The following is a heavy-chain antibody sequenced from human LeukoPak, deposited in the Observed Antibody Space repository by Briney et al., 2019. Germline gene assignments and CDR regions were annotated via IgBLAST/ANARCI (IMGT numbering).Heavy chain of an antibody. V-gene: IGHV5-51*01. J-gene: IGHJ4*02. D-gene: IGHD5-12*01. CDR1: GYSFTSYW. CDR2: IFPDASDT. Sequence: GESLKISCKGSGYSFTSYWIAWVRQMPGKGLEWMGIIFPDASDTRYSPSFQGQVTISADKSINTAYLQWSSLKASDTAMYYCALRSGYDYDYWGQGTLVTVSS. CDR3: ALRSGYDYDY.